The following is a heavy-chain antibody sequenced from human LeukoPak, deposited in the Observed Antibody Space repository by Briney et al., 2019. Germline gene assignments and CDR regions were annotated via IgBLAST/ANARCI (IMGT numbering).Heavy chain of an antibody. Sequence: ASVTASWTASGNIFTVYYMHWVRQAPGQGLERIGRINPNSGGTQNAQKFQGMGIMTRDTSISTASRELRGRVSDDTILYYCSNQQLQWRESYYFDDWGQGTLVTVSS. CDR3: SNQQLQWRESYYFDD. CDR1: GNIFTVYY. V-gene: IGHV1-2*05. CDR2: INPNSGGT. D-gene: IGHD5-24*01. J-gene: IGHJ4*02.